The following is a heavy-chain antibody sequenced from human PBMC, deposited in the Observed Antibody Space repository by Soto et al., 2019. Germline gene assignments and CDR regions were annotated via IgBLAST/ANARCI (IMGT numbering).Heavy chain of an antibody. CDR3: AKFVVGAGDSSGWRWFFEY. CDR1: GFTFGTYA. D-gene: IGHD6-25*01. J-gene: IGHJ4*02. V-gene: IGHV3-23*01. Sequence: EVQLLESGGGLVQPGGSLRLSCAASGFTFGTYAMAWVRQAPGKGLDWVSAISGSGGTTYYAVSVRGLFTISRDNSKNTLYLQMTSRRVEDMALYYCAKFVVGAGDSSGWRWFFEYWGQGILVTVSS. CDR2: ISGSGGTT.